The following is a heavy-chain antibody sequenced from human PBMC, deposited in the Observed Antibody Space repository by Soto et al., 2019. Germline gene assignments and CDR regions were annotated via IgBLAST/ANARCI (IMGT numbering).Heavy chain of an antibody. J-gene: IGHJ1*01. Sequence: QVQLVQSGAEVKKPGASVKVSCKASDTFTSYGISWVRQAPGQGLEWMGWISAYNGNTNYAQKLQGRVTMTTDTSMSKAYMELRSLRSDDTAAYYCARESSSSCHENLGQSTLVTVSP. CDR2: ISAYNGNT. CDR3: ARESSSSCHEN. D-gene: IGHD6-13*01. CDR1: DTFTSYG. V-gene: IGHV1-18*01.